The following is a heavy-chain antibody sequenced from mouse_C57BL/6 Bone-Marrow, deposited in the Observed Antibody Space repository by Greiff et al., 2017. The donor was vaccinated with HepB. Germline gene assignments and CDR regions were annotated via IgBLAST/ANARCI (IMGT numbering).Heavy chain of an antibody. D-gene: IGHD2-3*01. CDR3: ARDDGYFLYYVDY. J-gene: IGHJ2*01. CDR2: IYPGSGST. CDR1: GYTFTSYW. Sequence: VQLQQPGAELVKPGASVKMSCKASGYTFTSYWITWVKQRPGQGLEWIGDIYPGSGSTNYNEKFKSKATLTVDTSSSTAYMQLSSLTSEDSAVYYCARDDGYFLYYVDYWGQGTTLTVSS. V-gene: IGHV1-55*01.